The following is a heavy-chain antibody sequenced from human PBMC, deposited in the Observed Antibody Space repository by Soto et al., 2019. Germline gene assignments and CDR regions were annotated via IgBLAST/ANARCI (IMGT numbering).Heavy chain of an antibody. CDR2: IYDSGST. D-gene: IGHD3-22*01. CDR1: GGSMSSFY. CDR3: ARANYYDSSGFDY. J-gene: IGHJ4*02. V-gene: IGHV4-59*01. Sequence: ASETLSLTCTVSGGSMSSFYWSWIRQPPGKGLQWIGYIYDSGSTNYNPSLKSRVTISVDTSTNQFSLKLSSVTAADTAIYYCARANYYDSSGFDYWGQGTLVTVSS.